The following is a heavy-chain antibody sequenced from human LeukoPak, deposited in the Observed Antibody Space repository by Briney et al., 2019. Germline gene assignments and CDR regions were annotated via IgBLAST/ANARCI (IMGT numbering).Heavy chain of an antibody. CDR2: IIPIFGIA. CDR3: ASRYCSSTSCYMYYYYGMDV. D-gene: IGHD2-2*02. CDR1: GGTFSSYA. V-gene: IGHV1-69*04. J-gene: IGHJ6*02. Sequence: GASVKVSCKASGGTFSSYAISWVRQAPGQGLEWMGRIIPIFGIANYAQKFQGRVTITADKSTSTAYMELSSLRSDDTAVYYCASRYCSSTSCYMYYYYGMDVWGQGTTVTVSS.